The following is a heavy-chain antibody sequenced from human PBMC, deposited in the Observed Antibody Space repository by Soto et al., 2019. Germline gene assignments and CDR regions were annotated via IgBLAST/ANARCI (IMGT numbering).Heavy chain of an antibody. D-gene: IGHD3-10*01. Sequence: ASVKVSCKASGYTFTSYDINWVRQATGQGLEWMGWMNPSSGSTGYAQKFQGRVTMTRNTSISTAYMELSSLRSEDTAVYYCARGLMVRGTTRSSWGQGTLVTVSS. CDR2: MNPSSGST. J-gene: IGHJ5*02. CDR3: ARGLMVRGTTRSS. CDR1: GYTFTSYD. V-gene: IGHV1-8*01.